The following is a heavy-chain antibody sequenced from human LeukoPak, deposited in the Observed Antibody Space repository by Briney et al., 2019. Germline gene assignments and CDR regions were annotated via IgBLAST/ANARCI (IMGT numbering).Heavy chain of an antibody. CDR1: GFTFSSYA. D-gene: IGHD3-22*01. CDR3: AKDFHYYYDSSGSGY. CDR2: ISGSGGST. J-gene: IGHJ4*02. Sequence: GGSLRLSCAASGFTFSSYAMSWVRQAPGKGLEWVSAISGSGGSTYYADSVKGRFTISRDNSKNTLYLQMNSLRAEDTAVYYCAKDFHYYYDSSGSGYWGQGTLVTVSS. V-gene: IGHV3-23*01.